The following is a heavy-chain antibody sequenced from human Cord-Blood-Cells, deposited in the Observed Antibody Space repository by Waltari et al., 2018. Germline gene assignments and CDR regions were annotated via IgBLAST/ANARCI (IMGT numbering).Heavy chain of an antibody. CDR2: IYYSGST. J-gene: IGHJ6*02. V-gene: IGHV4-39*01. CDR3: ARQPSSGWYYYYYGMDV. CDR1: GGPISSSSSY. D-gene: IGHD6-19*01. Sequence: QLQLQESGPGLVKPSETLSLTCTVSGGPISSSSSYWGWNRQPTGKGLEWIGSIYYSGSTYYNPALKSRVTISVDTSKNQFSLKLSSVTAADTAVYYCARQPSSGWYYYYYGMDVWGQGTTVTVSS.